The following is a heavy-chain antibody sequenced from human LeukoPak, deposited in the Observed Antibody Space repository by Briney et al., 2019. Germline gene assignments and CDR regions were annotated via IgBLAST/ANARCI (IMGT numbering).Heavy chain of an antibody. CDR2: INTNSGGT. V-gene: IGHV1-2*02. Sequence: RASVKLSCKSSGSSFTGNYIHWVRLPPAPGLEWVGWINTNSGGTNSAQHFKGRCTMTRDTSISTAYMELSSLTSDATAMYYCARDSVDQGFDLWGQGTMVTVSS. J-gene: IGHJ3*01. CDR1: GSSFTGNY. CDR3: ARDSVDQGFDL. D-gene: IGHD2-2*01.